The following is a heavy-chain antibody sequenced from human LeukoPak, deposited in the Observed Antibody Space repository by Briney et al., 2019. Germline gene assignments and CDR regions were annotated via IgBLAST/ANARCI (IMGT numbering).Heavy chain of an antibody. V-gene: IGHV3-74*01. D-gene: IGHD5-24*01. CDR3: VRDRDEGAFDI. J-gene: IGHJ3*02. Sequence: PGGSLRLSCAASGFTFSSYWMHWVRHAPGKGLVWVSRVNSDGSSTIYADSVKGRLTISRDNAKNALYLQMNSLRAEDSAVYYCVRDRDEGAFDIWGQGTMVTVSS. CDR1: GFTFSSYW. CDR2: VNSDGSST.